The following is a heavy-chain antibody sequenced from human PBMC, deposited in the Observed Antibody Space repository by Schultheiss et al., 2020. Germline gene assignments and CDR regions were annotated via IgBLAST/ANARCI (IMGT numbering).Heavy chain of an antibody. V-gene: IGHV3-21*01. CDR2: ISSSSSYI. Sequence: GGSLRLSCAASGFTFSSYAMSWVRQAPGKGLEWVSSISSSSSYIYYADSVKGRFSISRDNSKSTLYLQMNSLRDEDTAVYYCARDGGIAYDMDVWGQGTTVTVSS. CDR1: GFTFSSYA. J-gene: IGHJ6*02. D-gene: IGHD6-13*01. CDR3: ARDGGIAYDMDV.